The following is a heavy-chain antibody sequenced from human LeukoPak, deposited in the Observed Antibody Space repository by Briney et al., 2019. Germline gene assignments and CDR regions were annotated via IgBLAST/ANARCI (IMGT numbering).Heavy chain of an antibody. V-gene: IGHV1-2*02. D-gene: IGHD3-10*01. CDR1: GFTFTGYY. CDR3: TREALRWFEDGNYYYYGMDV. Sequence: ASVRVSCKASGFTFTGYYMHWVRQPPGQGLEWVGWINPNSGGTNYAQKFQGRVTMTRDTYISTDYLELSRLRSDDTAVYYCTREALRWFEDGNYYYYGMDVWGRGTTVTVSS. CDR2: INPNSGGT. J-gene: IGHJ6*02.